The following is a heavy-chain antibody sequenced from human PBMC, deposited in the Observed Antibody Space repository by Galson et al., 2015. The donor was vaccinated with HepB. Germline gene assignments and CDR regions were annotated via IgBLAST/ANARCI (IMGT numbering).Heavy chain of an antibody. V-gene: IGHV4-31*03. Sequence: LTCTVSGGTISSGGYYWSWIRQHPGEGLEWIGYIYYSGTTYYNPSLKSRVTISVDTSKNQLSLKLSSVTATDTAVYYCAGVVVSDYYGMDVWGQGTTVTVSS. CDR2: IYYSGTT. CDR3: AGVVVSDYYGMDV. D-gene: IGHD2-15*01. CDR1: GGTISSGGYY. J-gene: IGHJ6*02.